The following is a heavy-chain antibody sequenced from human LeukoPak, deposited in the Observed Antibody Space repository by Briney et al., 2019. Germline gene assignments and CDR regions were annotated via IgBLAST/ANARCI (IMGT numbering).Heavy chain of an antibody. CDR3: AKAYSSSWYEGLFDY. J-gene: IGHJ4*02. V-gene: IGHV3-30*02. CDR2: IWYDGSDK. Sequence: PGGSLRLSCAASGFTVSSNYMSWVRQAPGKGLKWVAFIWYDGSDKYYVDSVKGRFTISRDNSKNTLYLQMNSLRADDSAVYYCAKAYSSSWYEGLFDYWGQGTLVTVSS. D-gene: IGHD6-13*01. CDR1: GFTVSSNY.